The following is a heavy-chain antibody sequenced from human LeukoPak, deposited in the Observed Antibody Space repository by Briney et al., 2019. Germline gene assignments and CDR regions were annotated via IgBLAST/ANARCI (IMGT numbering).Heavy chain of an antibody. CDR1: GFTFSSYS. V-gene: IGHV3-21*04. J-gene: IGHJ3*01. D-gene: IGHD5-24*01. CDR3: ARDIQLST. CDR2: ISSGSSHI. Sequence: PGGSLRLSCAASGFTFSSYSMNWVRQAPGKGLEWVSSISSGSSHILYADSVRGRFTISRDNSKDTLYLQMNSLRAEDTAIYYCARDIQLSTWGLGTMVTVSS.